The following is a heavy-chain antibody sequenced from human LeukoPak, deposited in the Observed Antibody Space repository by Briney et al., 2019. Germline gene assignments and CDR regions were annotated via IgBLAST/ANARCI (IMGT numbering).Heavy chain of an antibody. Sequence: SGGSLRLSCAASGFTFSSYAMHWVRQAPGKGLEWVAVISYDGSNKYYADSVKGRFTISRDNSKNTLYLQMNSLRAGDTAVYYCAREDPFSGSPFDYWGQGTLVTVSS. V-gene: IGHV3-30-3*01. CDR2: ISYDGSNK. CDR3: AREDPFSGSPFDY. CDR1: GFTFSSYA. J-gene: IGHJ4*02. D-gene: IGHD1-26*01.